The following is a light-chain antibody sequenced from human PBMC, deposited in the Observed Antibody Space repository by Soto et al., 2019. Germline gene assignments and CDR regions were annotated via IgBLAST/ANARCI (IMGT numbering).Light chain of an antibody. V-gene: IGKV3-15*01. CDR1: ESVRSN. Sequence: EIGLTESQGTLSLSRWERATVSCTASESVRSNYLAWYQQKNGQGPSLLIYGTSTRAGGVPARFSGGGSGTEFNLTITSLQSEDFAVYYCHQYNGWPRTFGQGTKVDIK. CDR2: GTS. J-gene: IGKJ1*01. CDR3: HQYNGWPRT.